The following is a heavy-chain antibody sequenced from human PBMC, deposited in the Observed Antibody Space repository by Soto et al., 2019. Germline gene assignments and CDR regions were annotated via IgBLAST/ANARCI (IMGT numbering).Heavy chain of an antibody. Sequence: ASVKVSCKASGFAFSTSSIQWMRQARGQRLEWIGWIVVGSGDTKYAQKFQERVTMTRDVSTSTAYMELSSLRSDDTAIYYCAASHVRDYNKNIYYVRWFDPWGQGSLVTVSS. V-gene: IGHV1-58*02. CDR1: GFAFSTSS. CDR2: IVVGSGDT. CDR3: AASHVRDYNKNIYYVRWFDP. J-gene: IGHJ5*02. D-gene: IGHD3-10*02.